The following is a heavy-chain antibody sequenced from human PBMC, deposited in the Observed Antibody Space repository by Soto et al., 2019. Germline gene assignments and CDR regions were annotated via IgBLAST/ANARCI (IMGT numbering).Heavy chain of an antibody. CDR3: AKGALTGTTADAVDV. CDR1: GFTFSCYC. Sequence: GGSLILSCAASGFTFSCYCMSWVRQAPGEGLEWVSAISRNGGSTNYADSVKGRFTISRDNSKNTLYLQMDSLRAEDTAVYYCAKGALTGTTADAVDVWGQGTMVTVSS. J-gene: IGHJ3*01. D-gene: IGHD1-7*01. V-gene: IGHV3-23*01. CDR2: ISRNGGST.